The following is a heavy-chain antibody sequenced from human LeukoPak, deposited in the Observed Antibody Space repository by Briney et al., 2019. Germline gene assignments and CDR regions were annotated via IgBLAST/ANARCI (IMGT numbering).Heavy chain of an antibody. CDR3: ATVVLYSGYYFDH. CDR1: GYTLTELS. J-gene: IGHJ4*02. CDR2: FDPEDGAT. V-gene: IGHV1-24*01. D-gene: IGHD5-12*01. Sequence: GASVKVSCKVSGYTLTELSMHWVRQAPRKGLEWMGGFDPEDGATIYAQKFQGRVTMTEDTSTDTAYMELSSLRSEDTAVYYCATVVLYSGYYFDHWGQGTLVTVSS.